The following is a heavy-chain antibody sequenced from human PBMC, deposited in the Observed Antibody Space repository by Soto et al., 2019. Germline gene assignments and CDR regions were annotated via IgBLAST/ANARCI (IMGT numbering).Heavy chain of an antibody. V-gene: IGHV3-73*01. CDR2: IRSKANSYAT. CDR1: GFTFSGSA. CDR3: TRFNYYYYGMDV. J-gene: IGHJ6*02. Sequence: PGGSLRLSCAASGFTFSGSAMHWVRQASGKGLEWVGRIRSKANSYATAYAASVKGRFTISRDDSKNTAYLQMNSLKTEDTAVYYCTRFNYYYYGMDVWGQGTTVTVSS.